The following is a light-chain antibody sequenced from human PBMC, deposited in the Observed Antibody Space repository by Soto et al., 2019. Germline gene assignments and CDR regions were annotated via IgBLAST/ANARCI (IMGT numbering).Light chain of an antibody. CDR1: QSISTY. CDR3: QQCYSSPRT. Sequence: DIQMTQSPSTLSSSVGERVTITCRASQSISTYLIWYQQKLGKAPTLLIYAASSLHSGVPARFSGGGSGTDFTLTISSLQPEDFATYFCQQCYSSPRTFGQGTKVEIK. J-gene: IGKJ1*01. CDR2: AAS. V-gene: IGKV1-39*01.